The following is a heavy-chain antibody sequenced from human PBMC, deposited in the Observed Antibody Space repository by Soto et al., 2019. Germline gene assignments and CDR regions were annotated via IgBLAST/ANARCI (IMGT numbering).Heavy chain of an antibody. CDR2: INHSGST. Sequence: PSETLSLTCAVYGGSFSGYYWSWMRQPPGKGLEWIGEINHSGSTNYNPSLKSRVTISVDTSKNQFSLKLSSVTAADTAVYYCASLSSSWYYGWDYWGQGTLVTVSS. CDR3: ASLSSSWYYGWDY. J-gene: IGHJ4*02. D-gene: IGHD6-13*01. V-gene: IGHV4-34*01. CDR1: GGSFSGYY.